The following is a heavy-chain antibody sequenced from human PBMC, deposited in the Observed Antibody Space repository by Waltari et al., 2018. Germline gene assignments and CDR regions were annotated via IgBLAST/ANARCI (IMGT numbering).Heavy chain of an antibody. V-gene: IGHV4-28*01. Sequence: QVQLQESGPGLVKPSETLSLTCAVSGGSISSSNWWRWIRQPPGKGLEWIGYISGSSGSTYYNPSLKSRVTISTDTSKNQFSLKLSSVTAADTAVYYCARLYGSSYLYWGQGVLVTVSS. D-gene: IGHD2-15*01. CDR1: GGSISSSNW. CDR3: ARLYGSSYLY. CDR2: ISGSSGST. J-gene: IGHJ4*02.